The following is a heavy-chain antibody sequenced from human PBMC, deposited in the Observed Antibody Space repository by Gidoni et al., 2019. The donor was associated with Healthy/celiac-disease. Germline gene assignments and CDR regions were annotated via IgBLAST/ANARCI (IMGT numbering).Heavy chain of an antibody. V-gene: IGHV4-34*01. D-gene: IGHD3-10*01. J-gene: IGHJ4*02. CDR2: INHSGST. Sequence: QVQLQQWGAGLLKPSETLSLICAVYGGSFSGYYWSWIRQPPRKGLEWIGEINHSGSTNYNPSLKSRVTISVDTSKNQFSLKLSSVTAADTAVYYCARGLRHLWFGELRYWGQGTLVTVSS. CDR1: GGSFSGYY. CDR3: ARGLRHLWFGELRY.